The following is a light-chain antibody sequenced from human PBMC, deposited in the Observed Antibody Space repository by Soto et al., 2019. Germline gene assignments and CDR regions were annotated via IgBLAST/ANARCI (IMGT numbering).Light chain of an antibody. CDR1: QSVSSY. V-gene: IGKV3-20*01. CDR3: QQYGSSPRGT. J-gene: IGKJ1*01. Sequence: EIVLTQTPATLSLSPGERATLSCRASQSVSSYLAWYQQKPGQAPRLLIYDASNRATGIPARFSGSGSGTDFTLTISRLEPEDFAVYYCQQYGSSPRGTFGQGTKVDIK. CDR2: DAS.